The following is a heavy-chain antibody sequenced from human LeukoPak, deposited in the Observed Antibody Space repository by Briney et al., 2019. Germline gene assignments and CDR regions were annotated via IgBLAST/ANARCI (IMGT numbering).Heavy chain of an antibody. CDR2: ISYDGSNK. Sequence: PGGSLRLSCAASGFTFSSYAMHWVRQAPGKGLEWVAVISYDGSNKYYADSVKGRFTISRDNSKNTLYLQMNSLRAEDTAVYYCARASRAVTRNYYNGMDVWGQGITVTVSS. CDR1: GFTFSSYA. D-gene: IGHD4-17*01. J-gene: IGHJ6*02. CDR3: ARASRAVTRNYYNGMDV. V-gene: IGHV3-30-3*01.